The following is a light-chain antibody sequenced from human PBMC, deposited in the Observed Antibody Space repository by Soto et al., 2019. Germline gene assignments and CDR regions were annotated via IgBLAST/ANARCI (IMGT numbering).Light chain of an antibody. Sequence: DIKMTQSPSSLSASVGDRVTITCRASQSIGRFLNWHQQKPGKAPNVLINVASTLRSGVPSRFSGSGSGTDFNLTINSLQPEDFATYYCQQSYSTPPRTFGQGTKVDIK. CDR1: QSIGRF. J-gene: IGKJ1*01. CDR2: VAS. V-gene: IGKV1-39*01. CDR3: QQSYSTPPRT.